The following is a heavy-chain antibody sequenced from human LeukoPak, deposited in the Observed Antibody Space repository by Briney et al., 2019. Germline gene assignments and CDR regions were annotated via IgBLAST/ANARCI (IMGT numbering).Heavy chain of an antibody. V-gene: IGHV1-69*06. CDR3: ARVRAMVRGESDY. CDR1: GGTFSSCA. CDR2: IIPIFGTA. Sequence: ASVKVSCKASGGTFSSCAISWVRQAPGQGLEWMGGIIPIFGTANYAQKFQGRVTITADKSTSTAYMELSSLRSEDTAVYYCARVRAMVRGESDYWGQGTLVTVSS. J-gene: IGHJ4*02. D-gene: IGHD3-10*01.